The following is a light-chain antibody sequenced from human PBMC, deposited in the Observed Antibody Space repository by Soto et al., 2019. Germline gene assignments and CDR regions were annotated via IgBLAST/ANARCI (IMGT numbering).Light chain of an antibody. CDR3: QQYGSSPPLT. CDR1: QSVSSSY. Sequence: EIVLTQSPGSLSLSPGERATISCRASQSVSSSYLAWYQPKPGQAPRLLIYGASSRATGIPDRFSGSGSGTDFTLTISRLEPEDFAVYYCQQYGSSPPLTFGGGTKVEIK. V-gene: IGKV3-20*01. J-gene: IGKJ4*01. CDR2: GAS.